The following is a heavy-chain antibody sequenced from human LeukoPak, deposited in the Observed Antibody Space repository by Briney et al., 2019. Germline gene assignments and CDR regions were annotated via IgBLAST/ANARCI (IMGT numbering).Heavy chain of an antibody. CDR3: ARGGSGTPRPNFDH. J-gene: IGHJ4*02. Sequence: GSVRVSCKASGDTFKGYYMHWVRQAPGQGREWMALITPHTGGTKYAQKFLGRVTMTWDTSISTAYMELSSLRSDDTAVYYCARGGSGTPRPNFDHWGQGNLVTVSS. V-gene: IGHV1-2*02. CDR2: ITPHTGGT. D-gene: IGHD1-26*01. CDR1: GDTFKGYY.